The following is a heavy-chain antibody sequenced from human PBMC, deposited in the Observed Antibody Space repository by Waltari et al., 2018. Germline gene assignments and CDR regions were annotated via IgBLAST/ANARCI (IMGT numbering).Heavy chain of an antibody. CDR2: IYYSGST. CDR1: GGSIRSYY. J-gene: IGHJ6*03. D-gene: IGHD1-1*01. Sequence: QVQLQESGPGLVKPSETLSLTCTVSGGSIRSYYWSWIRQPPGKGLEWIGYIYYSGSTNYNPSLKSRVTISVDTSKNQFSLKLSSVTAADTAVYYCARAGTAGLYYMDVWGKGTTVTVSS. V-gene: IGHV4-59*01. CDR3: ARAGTAGLYYMDV.